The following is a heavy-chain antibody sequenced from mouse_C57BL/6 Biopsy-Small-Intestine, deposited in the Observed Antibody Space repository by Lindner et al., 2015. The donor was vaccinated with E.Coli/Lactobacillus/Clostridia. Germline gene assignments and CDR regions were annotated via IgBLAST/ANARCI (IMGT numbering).Heavy chain of an antibody. V-gene: IGHV1-63*01. J-gene: IGHJ4*01. CDR3: ARDGHYGAMDY. CDR1: GYTFTNYW. D-gene: IGHD1-1*01. Sequence: VQLQESGAELVRPGTSVKMSCKASGYTFTNYWIGWAKQRPGHGLEWIGDIYPGGGYTNYNGKFKGKATLTADKSSSTAYMQFSSLTSEDSAIYYCARDGHYGAMDYWGQGTSVTVSS. CDR2: IYPGGGYT.